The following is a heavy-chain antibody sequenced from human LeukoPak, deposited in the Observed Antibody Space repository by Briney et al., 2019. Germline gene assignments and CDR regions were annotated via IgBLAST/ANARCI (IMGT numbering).Heavy chain of an antibody. J-gene: IGHJ4*02. V-gene: IGHV1-69*13. Sequence: SVKVSFKASGGTFSSYAISWVRQTPGPGLEGMGGIIPIFGTANYAQKFQGRVTITADESTSTAYMELSSLRSEDTAVYYYASFGLPGDTMVRGVITFDYWGQGTLVTVSS. CDR1: GGTFSSYA. D-gene: IGHD3-10*01. CDR2: IIPIFGTA. CDR3: ASFGLPGDTMVRGVITFDY.